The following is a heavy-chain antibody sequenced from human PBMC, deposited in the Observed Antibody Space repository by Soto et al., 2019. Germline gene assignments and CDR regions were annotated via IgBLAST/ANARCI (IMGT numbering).Heavy chain of an antibody. J-gene: IGHJ4*02. CDR1: GFTFSSYS. CDR3: ARDYYDSSGYLAFLDY. D-gene: IGHD3-22*01. V-gene: IGHV3-21*01. Sequence: GGSLRFSCAASGFTFSSYSMNWVRQAPGKGLEWVSSISSSSSYIYYADSVKGRFTISRDNAKNSLYLQMNSLRAEDTAVYYCARDYYDSSGYLAFLDYWGQGTLVTVSS. CDR2: ISSSSSYI.